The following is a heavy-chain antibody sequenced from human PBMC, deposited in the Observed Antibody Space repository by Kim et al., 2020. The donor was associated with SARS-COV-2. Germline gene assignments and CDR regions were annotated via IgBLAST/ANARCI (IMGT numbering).Heavy chain of an antibody. CDR1: GFTFSNAW. V-gene: IGHV3-15*01. J-gene: IGHJ4*02. CDR2: IKSKTDGGTT. CDR3: TTDSPSSFDY. Sequence: GGSLSLSWAASGFTFSNAWMSWVRQAQGKGLEWVGRIKSKTDGGTTDYAAPVKGRCTISRDDSKNTLYLQMNSLKTEDTAVYYCTTDSPSSFDYWGQGTLVTVSS.